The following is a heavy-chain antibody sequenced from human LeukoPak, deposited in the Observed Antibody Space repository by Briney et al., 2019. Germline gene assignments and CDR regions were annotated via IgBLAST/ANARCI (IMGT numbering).Heavy chain of an antibody. D-gene: IGHD3-3*01. Sequence: ASVKVSCKVSGYTLTELSMHWVRQAPGKGLEWMGGFDPEDGETIYAQKFQGRVTMTEDASTDTAYMELSSLRSEDTAVCYCATKVFGVVIMSEEAFDIWGQGTMVTVSS. CDR2: FDPEDGET. J-gene: IGHJ3*02. CDR3: ATKVFGVVIMSEEAFDI. V-gene: IGHV1-24*01. CDR1: GYTLTELS.